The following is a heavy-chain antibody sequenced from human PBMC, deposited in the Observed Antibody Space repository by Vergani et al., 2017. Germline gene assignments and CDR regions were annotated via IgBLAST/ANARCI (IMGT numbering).Heavy chain of an antibody. V-gene: IGHV1-69*17. Sequence: QVQLVQSGAEVKKPGSSVKVSCKASGGTFSSYAISWVRQAPGQGLEWMGGIIPIFGIANYAQKFQGRVTITADKSTSTAYMELSSLRSEDTAVYYCAIALVNYYDSSGYYRYGMDVWGQGTTVTVSS. J-gene: IGHJ6*02. CDR3: AIALVNYYDSSGYYRYGMDV. CDR2: IIPIFGIA. CDR1: GGTFSSYA. D-gene: IGHD3-22*01.